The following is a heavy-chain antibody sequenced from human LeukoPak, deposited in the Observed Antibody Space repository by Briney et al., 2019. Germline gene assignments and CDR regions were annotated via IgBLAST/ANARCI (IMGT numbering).Heavy chain of an antibody. V-gene: IGHV3-23*01. CDR2: ISGSGGST. Sequence: PGGSLGLSCAASGFAFSSYAMSWVRQAPGKGLEGVSAISGSGGSTYYAHSLKGRFTIHRDNTKNSLYLQMNSLRAEDTAVYDCAKGLITGTSEYYFDYWGQGTLVTVSS. D-gene: IGHD1-20*01. CDR3: AKGLITGTSEYYFDY. CDR1: GFAFSSYA. J-gene: IGHJ4*02.